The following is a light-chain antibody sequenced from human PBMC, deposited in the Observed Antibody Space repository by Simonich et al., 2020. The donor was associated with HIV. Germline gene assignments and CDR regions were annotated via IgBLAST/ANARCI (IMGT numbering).Light chain of an antibody. J-gene: IGKJ2*01. CDR3: QRSYSIPYI. Sequence: EIVLTQSPGTLSLSPGERATLSCRASQRVSDSFLAWYQQKPGLAPRLLIYDASSRATGTPDRFSGSGSGTDFTLTISRLEPEDFATYYCQRSYSIPYIFGQGTKLEIK. V-gene: IGKV3D-20*01. CDR2: DAS. CDR1: QRVSDSF.